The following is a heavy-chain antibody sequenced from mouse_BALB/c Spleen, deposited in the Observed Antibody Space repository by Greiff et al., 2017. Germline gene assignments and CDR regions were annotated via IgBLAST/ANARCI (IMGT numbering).Heavy chain of an antibody. CDR1: GYSFTSYW. CDR2: IYPGNSDT. D-gene: IGHD1-1*01. V-gene: IGHV1-5*01. Sequence: EVQLQQSGTVLARPGASVKMSCKASGYSFTSYWMHWVKQRPGQGLEWIGAIYPGNSDTSYNQKFKGKAKLTAVTSASTAYMELSSLTNEDSAVYYCTRSHYYGSGGFAYWGQGTLVTVSA. CDR3: TRSHYYGSGGFAY. J-gene: IGHJ3*01.